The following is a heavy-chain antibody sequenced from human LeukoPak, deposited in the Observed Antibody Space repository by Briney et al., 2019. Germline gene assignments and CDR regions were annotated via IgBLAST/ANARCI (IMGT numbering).Heavy chain of an antibody. CDR1: GGSISSYY. D-gene: IGHD5-12*01. J-gene: IGHJ5*02. Sequence: PSETLSLTCTVSGGSISSYYWSWIRQPAGKGPEWIGRIYTSGSTNYNPSPKSRVTMSVDTSKNQFSLKLSSVTAADTAVYYCARDRRQATGDWFDPWGQGTLVTVSS. CDR2: IYTSGST. CDR3: ARDRRQATGDWFDP. V-gene: IGHV4-4*07.